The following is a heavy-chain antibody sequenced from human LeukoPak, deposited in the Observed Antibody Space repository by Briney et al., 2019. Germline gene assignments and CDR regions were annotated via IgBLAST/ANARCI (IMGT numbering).Heavy chain of an antibody. V-gene: IGHV1-2*02. Sequence: ASVTVSFTSSVYTFTAYHMHSVRQATGQGLEWIGWIDTNTGDTKYAQKFQGRVTITRDTSTGTAYMELRSLISGDTAVYYCASEAFCDGGTCHLQRVASWGPGTLLTVSS. D-gene: IGHD2-21*01. J-gene: IGHJ4*02. CDR2: IDTNTGDT. CDR1: VYTFTAYH. CDR3: ASEAFCDGGTCHLQRVAS.